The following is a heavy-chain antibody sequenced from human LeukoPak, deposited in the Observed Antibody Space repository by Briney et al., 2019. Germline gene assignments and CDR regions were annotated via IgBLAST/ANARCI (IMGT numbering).Heavy chain of an antibody. Sequence: ASVKVSCKASGYTFTGYYMHWVRQAPGQGLEWMGWINPNSGGTNYAQKFQGRVTMTRDTSISTAYMELRSLRSDDTAVYYCARVIETRGEWLPYYYYYYMDVWGKGTTVTVSS. CDR2: INPNSGGT. D-gene: IGHD3-3*01. J-gene: IGHJ6*03. V-gene: IGHV1-2*02. CDR1: GYTFTGYY. CDR3: ARVIETRGEWLPYYYYYYMDV.